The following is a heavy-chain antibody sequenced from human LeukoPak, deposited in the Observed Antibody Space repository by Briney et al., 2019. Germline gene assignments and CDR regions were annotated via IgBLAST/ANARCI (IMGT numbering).Heavy chain of an antibody. CDR2: IRYDGSNK. CDR3: ARTMITFGGVIGVSRDYYFYCYMDV. J-gene: IGHJ6*03. CDR1: GFTFSSYG. Sequence: GGSLRLSCAASGFTFSSYGMHWVRQAPGKGLEWVAFIRYDGSNKYYADSVKGRFTISRDNSKNTLYLQMNSLRAEDTAVYYCARTMITFGGVIGVSRDYYFYCYMDVWGKGTTVSVSS. D-gene: IGHD3-16*01. V-gene: IGHV3-30*02.